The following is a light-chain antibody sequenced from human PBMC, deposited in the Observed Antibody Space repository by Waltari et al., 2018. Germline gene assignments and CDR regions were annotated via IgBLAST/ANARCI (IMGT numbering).Light chain of an antibody. V-gene: IGKV1D-16*01. CDR1: EGIKTW. CDR3: QQYNSYPIT. CDR2: ASS. J-gene: IGKJ5*01. Sequence: DIQMPQSPSELSASVGDTGNMSSRASEGIKTWLVWYQQKPGKAPQSLSNASSSVHNGVPSRFSGSGAGTEFTLSIRRLQAEDFAIYYGQQYNSYPITFGQGTRLEIK.